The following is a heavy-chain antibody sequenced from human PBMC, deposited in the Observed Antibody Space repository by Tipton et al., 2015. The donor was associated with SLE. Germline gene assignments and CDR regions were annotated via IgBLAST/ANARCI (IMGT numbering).Heavy chain of an antibody. Sequence: QLVQSGAEVKKPGAPVKVSCKASGYTFTSYGISWVRQAPGQVLEWMGWISAYNGNTDYAQKLQGRVTMTTDTSTSTAYMELRSLRSDDTAVYYCAREAYYDFWSGYYDAFDIWGQGTMVTVSS. J-gene: IGHJ3*02. V-gene: IGHV1-18*01. D-gene: IGHD3-3*01. CDR2: ISAYNGNT. CDR3: AREAYYDFWSGYYDAFDI. CDR1: GYTFTSYG.